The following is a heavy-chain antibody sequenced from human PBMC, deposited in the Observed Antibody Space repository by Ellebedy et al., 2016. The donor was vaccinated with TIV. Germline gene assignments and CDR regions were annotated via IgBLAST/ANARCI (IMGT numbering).Heavy chain of an antibody. J-gene: IGHJ4*02. D-gene: IGHD3-10*01. V-gene: IGHV3-73*01. CDR3: VRSGHSDGYFDY. CDR1: GFSLSGST. CDR2: ISTKADTYAS. Sequence: GESLKISCAVSGFSLSGSTVNWFRRTSGRGLEWVGRISTKADTYASAYAVSVKGSFIIPSDESENTAYLQMSGLSAEDTAIYYCVRSGHSDGYFDYWGQGTLVTVSS.